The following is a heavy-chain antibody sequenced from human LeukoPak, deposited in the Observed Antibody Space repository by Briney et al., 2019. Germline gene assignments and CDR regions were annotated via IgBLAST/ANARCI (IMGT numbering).Heavy chain of an antibody. J-gene: IGHJ4*02. Sequence: HPGGSLRLSCAASGFTVSSNYMSWVRQAPGKGLEWVSVIYSGGSTYYADSVKGRFTISRDNSKNTLYLQMNSLRAEDTAVYYCATRGVGYDSSGYSDCWGQGTLVTVSS. V-gene: IGHV3-53*01. CDR2: IYSGGST. D-gene: IGHD3-22*01. CDR1: GFTVSSNY. CDR3: ATRGVGYDSSGYSDC.